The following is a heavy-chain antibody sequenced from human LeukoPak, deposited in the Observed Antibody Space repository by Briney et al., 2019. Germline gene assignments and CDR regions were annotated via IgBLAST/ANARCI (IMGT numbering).Heavy chain of an antibody. CDR3: AREASDKYNWFDP. D-gene: IGHD2-15*01. J-gene: IGHJ5*02. V-gene: IGHV4-34*01. Sequence: SETLSLTCAVYGGSFSGYYWSWIRQPPGKGLEWIGEINHSGSTNYNPSLKSRVTISVDTSKNQFSLKLSSVTAADTAVYYCAREASDKYNWFDPWGQGTLVTVSS. CDR1: GGSFSGYY. CDR2: INHSGST.